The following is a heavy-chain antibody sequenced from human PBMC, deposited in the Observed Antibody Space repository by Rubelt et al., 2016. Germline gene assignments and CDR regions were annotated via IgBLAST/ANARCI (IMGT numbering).Heavy chain of an antibody. V-gene: IGHV4-59*01. Sequence: QVQLQESGPGLVKPSETLSLTCTVSGGSISSYYWSWIRQHPGKGLEWIGYICYSRSTSYNPSLKSRITISVDTSKNPVSLRRNSVTAADTAVYDCARGGTTIWFDPWGQGTLVTVSS. D-gene: IGHD4-17*01. CDR1: GGSISSYY. CDR2: ICYSRST. J-gene: IGHJ5*02. CDR3: ARGGTTIWFDP.